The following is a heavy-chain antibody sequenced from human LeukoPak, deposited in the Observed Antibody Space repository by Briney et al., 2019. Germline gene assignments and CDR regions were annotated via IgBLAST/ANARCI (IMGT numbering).Heavy chain of an antibody. D-gene: IGHD2-2*01. CDR2: IYTSGST. J-gene: IGHJ4*02. CDR3: ARGSEGDIVVVPAAHTIRYFDY. CDR1: GGSISSYY. V-gene: IGHV4-4*07. Sequence: SETLSLTCTVSGGSISSYYWSWIRQPAGKGLEWIGRIYTSGSTNYNPSLKSRVTISVDTSKNQFSLKLSSVTAADTAVYYCARGSEGDIVVVPAAHTIRYFDYWGQGTLVTVSS.